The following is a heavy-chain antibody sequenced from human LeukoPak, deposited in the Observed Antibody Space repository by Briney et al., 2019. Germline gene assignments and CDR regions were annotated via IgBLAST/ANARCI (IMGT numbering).Heavy chain of an antibody. CDR1: GFTFSIYN. V-gene: IGHV3-21*06. J-gene: IGHJ4*02. CDR3: ARGSEWEPLYYFDY. CDR2: ISSSSGYI. D-gene: IGHD1-26*01. Sequence: GGSLRLSCAASGFTFSIYNMNWVRQTPGKGLEWVSLISSSSGYIYYTDSVKGRSTISRDNAKNSLYLQMNSLRAEDSAVYYCARGSEWEPLYYFDYWGQGSLVTVSS.